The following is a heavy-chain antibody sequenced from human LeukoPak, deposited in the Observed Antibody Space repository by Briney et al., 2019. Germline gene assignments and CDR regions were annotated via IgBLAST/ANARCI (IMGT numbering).Heavy chain of an antibody. CDR3: ARDKEVYYYASGSFGY. J-gene: IGHJ4*02. Sequence: PGGSLRLSCAASGFTFDDYAMHWVRQAPGKGLEWVSGISWNSGSIGYADSVKGRFTISRDNAKNSLYLQMNSQRAEDAAVYYCARDKEVYYYASGSFGYWGQGTLVTVSS. CDR1: GFTFDDYA. CDR2: ISWNSGSI. D-gene: IGHD3-10*01. V-gene: IGHV3-9*01.